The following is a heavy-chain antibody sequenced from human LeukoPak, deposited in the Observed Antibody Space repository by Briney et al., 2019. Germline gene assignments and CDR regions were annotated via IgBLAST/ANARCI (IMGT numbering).Heavy chain of an antibody. CDR2: ISQDGSGK. Sequence: PGGSLRLSCGASGFTFSNYWMSWVRQAPGKGLEWVINISQDGSGKNYADSVEGRFTISRDNAKNSLYLQMNSLRAEDTAVYYCASRNYYDSSGYYYYYFDYWGQGILVTVSS. J-gene: IGHJ4*02. CDR1: GFTFSNYW. CDR3: ASRNYYDSSGYYYYYFDY. V-gene: IGHV3-7*03. D-gene: IGHD3-22*01.